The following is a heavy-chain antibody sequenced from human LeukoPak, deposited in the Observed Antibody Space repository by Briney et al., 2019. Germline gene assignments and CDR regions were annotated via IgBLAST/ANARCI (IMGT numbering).Heavy chain of an antibody. CDR1: GGSISTFF. J-gene: IGHJ4*02. V-gene: IGHV4-4*07. CDR3: ARGTEMTSFTGYYSFDY. Sequence: SETLSLICTVSGGSISTFFWTWIRQSAGKGLEWIGRIYTGTTYYNPSLESRATISVDTSNNRFSLKLTSLTAADTAVYYCARGTEMTSFTGYYSFDYWGRGSLVTVSS. D-gene: IGHD3-9*01. CDR2: IYTGTT.